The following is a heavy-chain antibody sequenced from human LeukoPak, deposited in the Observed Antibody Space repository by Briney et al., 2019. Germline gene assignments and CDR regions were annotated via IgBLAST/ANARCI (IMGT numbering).Heavy chain of an antibody. J-gene: IGHJ4*02. Sequence: GGSLRLSCAASGFTFSRHAMSWVRQAPGSGLEWVSGISGTGGSTCYSDSVKGRFTISRDNSKKTLYLQMDSLRVEDTAVYYCAKVSTAVQIFYFDSWGQGTLV. V-gene: IGHV3-23*01. CDR1: GFTFSRHA. D-gene: IGHD2-2*01. CDR3: AKVSTAVQIFYFDS. CDR2: ISGTGGST.